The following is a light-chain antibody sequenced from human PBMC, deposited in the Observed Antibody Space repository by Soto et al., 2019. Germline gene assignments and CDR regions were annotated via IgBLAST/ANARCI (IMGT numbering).Light chain of an antibody. J-gene: IGKJ3*01. CDR3: QQYNSYAPRFT. Sequence: DIQMTQSPSSLSASVGDRVTITCRASQSISSYLNWYQQKPGKAPKLLIYAASSLQSGVPSRFSGSGSGTDFTLTISSLQPEDFATYYCQQYNSYAPRFTFGPGPKVDIK. V-gene: IGKV1-39*01. CDR2: AAS. CDR1: QSISSY.